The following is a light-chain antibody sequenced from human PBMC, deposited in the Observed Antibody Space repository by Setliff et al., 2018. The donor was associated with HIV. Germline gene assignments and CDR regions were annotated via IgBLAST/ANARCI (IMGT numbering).Light chain of an antibody. Sequence: QSVLTQPPSTSATPGQRATISCSGSNSNIGSNTVNWYQQLPGTAPKLLIYSNNQRPSGVPDRLSGSKSGTSASLAISGLQSGDEADYYCAAWDDSLNSYVFGSGTKATVL. J-gene: IGLJ1*01. CDR3: AAWDDSLNSYV. CDR2: SNN. CDR1: NSNIGSNT. V-gene: IGLV1-44*01.